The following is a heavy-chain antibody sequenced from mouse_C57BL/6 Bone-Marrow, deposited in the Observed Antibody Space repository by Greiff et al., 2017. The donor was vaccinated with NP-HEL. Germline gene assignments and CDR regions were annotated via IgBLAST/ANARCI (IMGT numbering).Heavy chain of an antibody. CDR3: ARHDYDEVYAMDY. V-gene: IGHV2-6-1*01. CDR2: IWSDGST. D-gene: IGHD2-4*01. CDR1: GFSLTSYG. Sequence: VKLMESGPGLVAPSQSLSITCTVSGFSLTSYGVHWVRQPPGKGLEWLVVIWSDGSTTYNSALKSRLSISKDNSKSQVFLKMNSLQTDDTAMDYWARHDYDEVYAMDYWGQGTSVTVSS. J-gene: IGHJ4*01.